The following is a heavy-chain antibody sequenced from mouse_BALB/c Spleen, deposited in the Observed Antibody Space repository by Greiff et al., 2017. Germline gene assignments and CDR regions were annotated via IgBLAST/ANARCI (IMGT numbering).Heavy chain of an antibody. Sequence: VQLQQSGPSLVKPSQTLSLTCSVTGDSITSGYWNWIRKFPGNKLEYMGYISYSGSTYYNPSLKSRISITRDTSKNQYYLQLNSVTTEDTATYYCARLYGNSYYFDYWGQGTTLTVSS. V-gene: IGHV3-8*02. CDR1: GDSITSGY. J-gene: IGHJ2*01. CDR2: ISYSGST. CDR3: ARLYGNSYYFDY. D-gene: IGHD2-1*01.